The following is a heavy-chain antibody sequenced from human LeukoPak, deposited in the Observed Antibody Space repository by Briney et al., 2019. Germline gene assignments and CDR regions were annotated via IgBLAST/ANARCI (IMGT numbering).Heavy chain of an antibody. V-gene: IGHV1-18*01. Sequence: GASVKVSCKASGYTFTSYGISWVRQAPGQGLEWMGWTSAYNGNTNYAQKLKGRVTMTTDTSTSTAYMELRSLRSDDTAVYYCARGYCSSTTCYYYYYMDVWGKGTTVTVSS. D-gene: IGHD2-2*01. CDR2: TSAYNGNT. CDR1: GYTFTSYG. J-gene: IGHJ6*03. CDR3: ARGYCSSTTCYYYYYMDV.